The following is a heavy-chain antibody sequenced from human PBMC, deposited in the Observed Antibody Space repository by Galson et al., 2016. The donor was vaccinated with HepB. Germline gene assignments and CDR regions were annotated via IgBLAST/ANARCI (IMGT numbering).Heavy chain of an antibody. CDR1: GFTFSNYA. D-gene: IGHD2-21*02. J-gene: IGHJ3*02. Sequence: SLRLSCAASGFTFSNYAMSWVRQAPGKGLEWVTIISSDGTHQDYVDSVKGRFTISRDDSTNTVSLQMNSLRLEDTAMYYCATGGPVVTATQVSGGGVTVQSAVDIWGQWTMVTVSS. V-gene: IGHV3-30*03. CDR2: ISSDGTHQ. CDR3: ATGGPVVTATQVSGGGVTVQSAVDI.